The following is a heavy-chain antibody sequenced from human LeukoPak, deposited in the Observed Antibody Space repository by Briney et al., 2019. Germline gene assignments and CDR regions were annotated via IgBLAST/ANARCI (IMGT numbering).Heavy chain of an antibody. CDR1: GFTFTSYS. J-gene: IGHJ4*02. CDR3: ARGSYGFFDY. V-gene: IGHV3-21*01. Sequence: GGSLRLSCVPSGFTFTSYSMNWVRQALGEGLEWVSSIRNSSRYIYYPDSLKGRFTISRDNAKNSLYLQMNGLRAEDTAVYYCARGSYGFFDYWGQGTLVTVSS. D-gene: IGHD5-18*01. CDR2: IRNSSRYI.